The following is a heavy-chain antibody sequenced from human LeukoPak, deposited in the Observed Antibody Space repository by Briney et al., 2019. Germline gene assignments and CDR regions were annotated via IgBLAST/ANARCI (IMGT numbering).Heavy chain of an antibody. CDR3: ARDFYDAYYYGMDV. J-gene: IGHJ6*02. D-gene: IGHD3-3*01. CDR1: GFKFTSSA. CDR2: ISASGTST. V-gene: IGHV3-23*01. Sequence: GGSLRLSCAVSGFKFTSSAMSWVRQAPGKGLEWVSTISASGTSTYYADSAKGRFTISRDNSKDTLYLQMNSLRAEDTAVYYCARDFYDAYYYGMDVWGQGTTVTVSS.